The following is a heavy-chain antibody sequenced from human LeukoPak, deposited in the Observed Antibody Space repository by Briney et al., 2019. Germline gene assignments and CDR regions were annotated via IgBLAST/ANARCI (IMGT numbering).Heavy chain of an antibody. J-gene: IGHJ4*02. CDR3: AREGRDGYFDY. V-gene: IGHV4-59*01. D-gene: IGHD5-24*01. Sequence: SETLSLTCTVSGGSLSSYYWSWIRQPPGKGLEWIGYIYYSGSTNYNPSLKSRVTISVDTSKNQFSLKLSSVTAADTAVYYCAREGRDGYFDYWGQGTLVTVSS. CDR2: IYYSGST. CDR1: GGSLSSYY.